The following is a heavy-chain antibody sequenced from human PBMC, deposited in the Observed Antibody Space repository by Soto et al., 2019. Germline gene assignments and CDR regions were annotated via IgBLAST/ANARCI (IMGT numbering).Heavy chain of an antibody. CDR1: GCAFGGYG. J-gene: IGHJ4*02. CDR2: TSYDGSNK. D-gene: IGHD3-16*01. CDR3: ARGGDVLDY. V-gene: IGHV3-30*03. Sequence: QVQLVESGGGVVRPGESLTLSCRGSGCAFGGYGIHWVRQTPGKGLEWLAMTSYDGSNKYLADSVKGRFTVSRDMSRTTVFLQMDNLRLEDTDVYYCARGGDVLDYWGRGTLVTVSS.